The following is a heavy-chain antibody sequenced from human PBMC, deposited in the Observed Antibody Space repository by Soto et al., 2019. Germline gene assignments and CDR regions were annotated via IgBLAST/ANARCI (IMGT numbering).Heavy chain of an antibody. J-gene: IGHJ4*02. CDR1: GGSISSYY. V-gene: IGHV4-59*01. CDR2: IYYSGST. Sequence: SETLSLTCTVSGGSISSYYWSWIRQPPGKGLEWIGYIYYSGSTNYNPSLKSRVTISVDTSKNQFSLKLSSVTAADTAVYYCARAEVATTIDYWGQGTLVTVSS. D-gene: IGHD5-12*01. CDR3: ARAEVATTIDY.